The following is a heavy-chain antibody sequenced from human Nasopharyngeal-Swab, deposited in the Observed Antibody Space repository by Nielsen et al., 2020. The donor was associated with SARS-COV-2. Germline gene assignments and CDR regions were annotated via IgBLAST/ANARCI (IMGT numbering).Heavy chain of an antibody. CDR3: AKDREVIEPAADDY. CDR1: GFIFSNYA. CDR2: ISGSGSRT. V-gene: IGHV3-23*01. J-gene: IGHJ4*02. D-gene: IGHD2-2*01. Sequence: GGPLRLSCAASGFIFSNYAMSRVRQALGKGLEWVSGISGSGSRTSYADPVKGRFTVSRDNSKNTLFLQMDSLWAEDAAVYYCAKDREVIEPAADDYWGQGTLVTVSS.